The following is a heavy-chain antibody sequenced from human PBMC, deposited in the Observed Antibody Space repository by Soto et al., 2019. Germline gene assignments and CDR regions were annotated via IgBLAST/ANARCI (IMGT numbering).Heavy chain of an antibody. D-gene: IGHD3-16*02. V-gene: IGHV1-2*02. CDR3: ARERGLXLGELSLPRYYYYGMDV. Sequence: ASVKVSCKASGYTFTGYYMHWVRQAPGQGLEWMGWINPNSGGTNYAQKFQGRVTMTRDTSISTAYMELSRLRSDDTAVYYCARERGLXLGELSLPRYYYYGMDVWGQGTTVTVSS. J-gene: IGHJ6*02. CDR2: INPNSGGT. CDR1: GYTFTGYY.